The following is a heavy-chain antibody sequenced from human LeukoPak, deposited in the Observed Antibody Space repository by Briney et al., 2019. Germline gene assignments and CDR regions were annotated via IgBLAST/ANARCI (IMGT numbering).Heavy chain of an antibody. D-gene: IGHD1-26*01. V-gene: IGHV1-24*01. CDR1: GYTLTELS. Sequence: ASVKISCKVSGYTLTELSMHWVRQAPGKGLEWMGGFDPEDGETIYAQKFQGRVTMTEDTSTDTAYMELSSLRSEDTAVYYCATAKWNYYYYYGMDVWGQGTTVTVSS. CDR2: FDPEDGET. CDR3: ATAKWNYYYYYGMDV. J-gene: IGHJ6*02.